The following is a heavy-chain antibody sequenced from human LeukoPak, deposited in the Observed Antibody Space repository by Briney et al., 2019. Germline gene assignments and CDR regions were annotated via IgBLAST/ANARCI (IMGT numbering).Heavy chain of an antibody. D-gene: IGHD3-10*01. CDR2: ISGGGGSA. CDR3: AKDTHVSGSYNWFDP. Sequence: GGSLRLSCAPSGFTFSTHAMSWVRQAPGKGLEWVSSISGGGGSAYYADSVKGRFTIHRDNSKNQLYLQMNSLRAEDTAVYYCAKDTHVSGSYNWFDPWGQGTLVTVSS. CDR1: GFTFSTHA. V-gene: IGHV3-23*01. J-gene: IGHJ5*02.